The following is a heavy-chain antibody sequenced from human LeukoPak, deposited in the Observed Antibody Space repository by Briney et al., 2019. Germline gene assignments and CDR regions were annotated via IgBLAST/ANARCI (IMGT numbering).Heavy chain of an antibody. D-gene: IGHD3-10*01. CDR3: ARVSLVRGAPDYYFDY. CDR1: GDSISNYY. J-gene: IGHJ4*02. V-gene: IGHV4-4*07. CDR2: IYTSGST. Sequence: PSETLSLTCTVSGDSISNYYWSWIRQPAGKGLEWIGRIYTSGSTNYNPSLKSRVTVSVDTSKNQFSLKLSYVTAADTAVYYCARVSLVRGAPDYYFDYWGQGTLVTVSS.